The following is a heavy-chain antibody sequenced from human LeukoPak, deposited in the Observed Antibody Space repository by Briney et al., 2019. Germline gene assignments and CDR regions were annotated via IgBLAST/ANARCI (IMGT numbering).Heavy chain of an antibody. CDR1: GGTFSSYA. CDR3: AREYDFWSGYPLVPFDY. J-gene: IGHJ4*02. CDR2: IIPIFGTA. V-gene: IGHV1-69*01. Sequence: GASVKVSCKASGGTFSSYAISWVRQAPGQGLEWMGGIIPIFGTANYAQKFQGRVTITADESTSTAYMELSSLRSEDTAVHYCAREYDFWSGYPLVPFDYWGQGTLVTVSS. D-gene: IGHD3-3*01.